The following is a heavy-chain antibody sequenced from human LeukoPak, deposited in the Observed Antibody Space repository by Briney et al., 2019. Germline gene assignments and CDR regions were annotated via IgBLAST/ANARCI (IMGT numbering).Heavy chain of an antibody. J-gene: IGHJ4*02. CDR2: IYTDGST. Sequence: ESGGSLRLSCAASGLIVSSNYMNWVRQTPGKGLEWVSVIYTDGSTYYADSVKGRFTISRDISRNTVHLQMNSLRAGDTAVYYCARDPHGYNSYFDYWGQGTLVTVSS. CDR1: GLIVSSNY. D-gene: IGHD5-24*01. CDR3: ARDPHGYNSYFDY. V-gene: IGHV3-53*01.